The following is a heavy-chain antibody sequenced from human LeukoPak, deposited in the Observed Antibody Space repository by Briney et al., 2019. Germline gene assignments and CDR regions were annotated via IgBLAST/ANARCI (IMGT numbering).Heavy chain of an antibody. CDR1: GGSISSYY. D-gene: IGHD3-10*01. Sequence: SETLSLTCTVSGGSISSYYWSWIRQPPGKGLEWIGCIYYSGSTNYNPSFKSRVTISVDTSKNQFSLKLSSVTAADTAVYYCASNTGSGSYYSPYYYMDVWGKGTTVTVSS. CDR3: ASNTGSGSYYSPYYYMDV. V-gene: IGHV4-59*01. CDR2: IYYSGST. J-gene: IGHJ6*03.